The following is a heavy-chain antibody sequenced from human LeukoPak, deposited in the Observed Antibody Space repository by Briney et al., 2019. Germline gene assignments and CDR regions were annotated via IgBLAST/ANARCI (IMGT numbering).Heavy chain of an antibody. V-gene: IGHV1-46*01. Sequence: PRASVKVSCKASGYTLTSYYMHWVRQAPGQGLEWMGIINPSGGSTSYAQKFQGRVTMTRDTSTSTVYMELSSLRSEDTAVYYCAREGLRGSQLDYYGMDVWGQGTTVTVSS. J-gene: IGHJ6*02. CDR2: INPSGGST. CDR1: GYTLTSYY. D-gene: IGHD1-26*01. CDR3: AREGLRGSQLDYYGMDV.